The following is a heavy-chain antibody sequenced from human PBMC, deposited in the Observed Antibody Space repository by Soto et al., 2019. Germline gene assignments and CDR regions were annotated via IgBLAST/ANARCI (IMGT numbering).Heavy chain of an antibody. V-gene: IGHV1-3*01. CDR2: INASNGNT. CDR3: ARDSDIVGFDY. Sequence: ASVKVSCKASGYTFTSYDINWVRQATGQRLEWMGWINASNGNTKYAQKFQGRVTITRDTSASTAYMELSSLRSEDTAVYYCARDSDIVGFDYWGQGTLVTVSS. CDR1: GYTFTSYD. D-gene: IGHD2-15*01. J-gene: IGHJ4*02.